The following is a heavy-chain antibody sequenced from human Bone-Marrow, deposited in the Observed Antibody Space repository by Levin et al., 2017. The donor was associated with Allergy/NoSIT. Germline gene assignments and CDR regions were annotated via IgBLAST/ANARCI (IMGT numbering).Heavy chain of an antibody. CDR1: GGTFSSYA. J-gene: IGHJ3*02. Sequence: SVKVSCKASGGTFSSYAISWVRQAPGQGLEWMGGIIPIFGTANYAQKFQGRVTITADKSTSTAYMELSSLRSEDTAVYYCASAYSGSYVAAFDIWGQGTMVTVSS. V-gene: IGHV1-69*06. CDR2: IIPIFGTA. D-gene: IGHD1-26*01. CDR3: ASAYSGSYVAAFDI.